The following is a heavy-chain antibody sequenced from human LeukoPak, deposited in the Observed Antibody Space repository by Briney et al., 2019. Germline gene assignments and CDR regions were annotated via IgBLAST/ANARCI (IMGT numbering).Heavy chain of an antibody. D-gene: IGHD6-19*01. CDR3: AKDRQWPLYSVGY. J-gene: IGHJ4*02. CDR2: ISWNSGSI. Sequence: GGSLRLSCAASGFTFEDYVMPWVRQAPGKGPEWVSGISWNSGSIGYADSVKGRFTISRDNAKNSLYLQMNSLRAEDTAVYYCAKDRQWPLYSVGYWGQGTLVTVSS. V-gene: IGHV3-9*01. CDR1: GFTFEDYV.